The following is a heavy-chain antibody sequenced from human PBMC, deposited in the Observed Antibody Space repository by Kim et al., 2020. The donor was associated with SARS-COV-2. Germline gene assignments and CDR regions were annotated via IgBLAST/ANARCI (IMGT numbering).Heavy chain of an antibody. Sequence: SETVSLTCTVSGASITTNYWTWVRQSAGKGLEYVGRMYIDGTTDYNPSLRGRATMSLDTSKNQFSLKLTSVTAADTAVYHCARVATSPRRPIDYWGQGTL. CDR2: MYIDGTT. CDR1: GASITTNY. V-gene: IGHV4-4*07. J-gene: IGHJ4*02. CDR3: ARVATSPRRPIDY.